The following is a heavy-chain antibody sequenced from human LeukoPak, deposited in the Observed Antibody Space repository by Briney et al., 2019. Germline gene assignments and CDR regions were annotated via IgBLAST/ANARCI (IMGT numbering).Heavy chain of an antibody. Sequence: GGSLRLSCAASGFTFSSYSMNWVRQAPGKGLEWVSSISSSSSYIHYADSVRGRFTISRDNAKNSLFLQMNSLRGEDTAVYYCARDALRYFDWLLSYFDYWGQGTLVTVSS. D-gene: IGHD3-9*01. CDR2: ISSSSSYI. V-gene: IGHV3-21*01. J-gene: IGHJ4*02. CDR3: ARDALRYFDWLLSYFDY. CDR1: GFTFSSYS.